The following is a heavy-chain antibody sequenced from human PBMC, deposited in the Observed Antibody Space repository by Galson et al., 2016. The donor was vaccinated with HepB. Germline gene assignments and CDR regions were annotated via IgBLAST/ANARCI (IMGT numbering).Heavy chain of an antibody. Sequence: YWMHWVRQAPGTGLVWVSRINSDGSSTSYADSVKGRFTISRDNAKNTLYLQMNSLRGEDTAVYYCARGSSSWSLYYYYGMDVWGQGTTVTVSS. CDR1: YW. CDR3: ARGSSSWSLYYYYGMDV. V-gene: IGHV3-74*01. J-gene: IGHJ6*02. D-gene: IGHD6-13*01. CDR2: INSDGSST.